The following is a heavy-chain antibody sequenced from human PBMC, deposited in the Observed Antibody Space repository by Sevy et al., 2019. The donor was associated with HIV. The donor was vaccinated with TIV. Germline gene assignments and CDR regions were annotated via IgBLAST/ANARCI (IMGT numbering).Heavy chain of an antibody. V-gene: IGHV3-21*01. CDR3: ARVGYSGYDFEGGTDV. CDR1: GFTFSSYS. J-gene: IGHJ6*02. CDR2: ISSSSSYI. D-gene: IGHD5-12*01. Sequence: GGSLRLSCAASGFTFSSYSMNWVRQAPGKGLEWVSSISSSSSYIYYADSVKGRSTICRDNAKNSLYLQMNSLRAEDTAVYYWARVGYSGYDFEGGTDVWGQGTTVTVSS.